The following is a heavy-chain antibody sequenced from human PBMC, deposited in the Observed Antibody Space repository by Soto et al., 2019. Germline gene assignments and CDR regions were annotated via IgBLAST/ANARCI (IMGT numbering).Heavy chain of an antibody. V-gene: IGHV3-11*01. CDR2: MSSTTSAI. D-gene: IGHD3-3*01. CDR3: ARATDFWSHMDV. CDR1: GFSISGYY. J-gene: IGHJ6*02. Sequence: QVQLVESGGGLVKPGGFLRLSCAASGFSISGYYMSWIRQAPGKGLEWISYMSSTTSAIYYAESVKGRFTISRDNAKNSLYLQMNSLRAEDTAVYYCARATDFWSHMDVWGQGTTVTVSS.